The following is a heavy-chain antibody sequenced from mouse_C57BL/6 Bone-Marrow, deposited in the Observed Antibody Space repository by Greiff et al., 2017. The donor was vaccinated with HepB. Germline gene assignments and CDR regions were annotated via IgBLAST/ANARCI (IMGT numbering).Heavy chain of an antibody. CDR2: INYDGSST. Sequence: EVKVVESEGGLVQPGSSMKLSCTASGFTFSDYYMAWVRQVPEKGLEWVANINYDGSSTYYLDSLKSRFIISRDNAKNILYLQMSSLKSEDTATYYCARAYDGYFAYWGQGTLVTVSA. CDR3: ARAYDGYFAY. CDR1: GFTFSDYY. J-gene: IGHJ3*01. V-gene: IGHV5-16*01. D-gene: IGHD2-3*01.